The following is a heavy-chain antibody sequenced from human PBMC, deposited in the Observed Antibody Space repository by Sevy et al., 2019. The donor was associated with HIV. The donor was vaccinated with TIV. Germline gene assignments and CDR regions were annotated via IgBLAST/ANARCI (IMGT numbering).Heavy chain of an antibody. J-gene: IGHJ5*02. V-gene: IGHV3-30*09. CDR3: VKEGAPHRNIRYCFGENCFYNWFDT. CDR2: ISHDGMNE. D-gene: IGHD2-15*01. Sequence: GGSLRLSCTASEFTFSDYVMHWVRQTPGKGLEWVAIISHDGMNEDYADSVKGRFAISRDNSKNTLYLQMNRLRPDDTAVHFCVKEGAPHRNIRYCFGENCFYNWFDTWGQGVLVTVSS. CDR1: EFTFSDYV.